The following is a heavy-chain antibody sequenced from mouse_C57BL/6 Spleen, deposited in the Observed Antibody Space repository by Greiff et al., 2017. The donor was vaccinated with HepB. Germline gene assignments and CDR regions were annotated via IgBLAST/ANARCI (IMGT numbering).Heavy chain of an antibody. D-gene: IGHD1-1*01. Sequence: QVQLQQPGAELVKPGASVKMSCKASGYTFTSYWITWVKQRPGQGLEWIRDIYPGSGSTNYNEKFKSKATLTVDTSSSTAYMQLSSLTSEDSAVYYCARSHYYGSSYWFAYWGQGTLVTVSA. CDR2: IYPGSGST. CDR1: GYTFTSYW. CDR3: ARSHYYGSSYWFAY. J-gene: IGHJ3*01. V-gene: IGHV1-55*01.